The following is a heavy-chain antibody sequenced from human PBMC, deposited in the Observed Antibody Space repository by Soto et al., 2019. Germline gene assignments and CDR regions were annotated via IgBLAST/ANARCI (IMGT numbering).Heavy chain of an antibody. Sequence: SGGSLRLSCAASGFTFSPYSMNWVRQAPGKGLEWVSSISSSGSYIYYADSVKGRFTISRDNSKNTLYLQMNSLRAEDTAVYYCARVGDSYGSDYWGQGTLVTVSS. V-gene: IGHV3-21*01. J-gene: IGHJ4*02. CDR1: GFTFSPYS. CDR3: ARVGDSYGSDY. CDR2: ISSSGSYI. D-gene: IGHD5-18*01.